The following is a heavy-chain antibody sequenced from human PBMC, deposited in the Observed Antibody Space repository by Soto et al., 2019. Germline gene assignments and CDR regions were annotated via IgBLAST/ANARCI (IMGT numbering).Heavy chain of an antibody. CDR2: ISYDGSIT. CDR3: GRPWRDYLTGRYYFDR. CDR1: EFDFSRNG. Sequence: QVQLVQSGGGVVQPGRSLRLSCAASEFDFSRNGMHWIRQAPGKGLEWVAVISYDGSITYYADSVKGRFTISRDNSKNTVLLQMNRLRAEDTAVYYCGRPWRDYLTGRYYFDRWGQGTLVSVSS. D-gene: IGHD3-9*01. J-gene: IGHJ4*02. V-gene: IGHV3-30*03.